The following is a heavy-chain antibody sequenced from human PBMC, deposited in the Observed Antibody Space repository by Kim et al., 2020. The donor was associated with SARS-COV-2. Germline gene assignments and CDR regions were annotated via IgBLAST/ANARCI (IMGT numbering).Heavy chain of an antibody. D-gene: IGHD5-12*01. V-gene: IGHV3-11*05. CDR2: ISTSGSYT. CDR1: GFTFTDYY. Sequence: GGSLRLSCAASGFTFTDYYMTWIRQAPGKGLDWISYISTSGSYTNYAGSVEGRFTISRDNAQNSVFLQMNNLRAEDTALYYCARVSRDGYKYFDSWGQGTLVTVPS. CDR3: ARVSRDGYKYFDS. J-gene: IGHJ4*02.